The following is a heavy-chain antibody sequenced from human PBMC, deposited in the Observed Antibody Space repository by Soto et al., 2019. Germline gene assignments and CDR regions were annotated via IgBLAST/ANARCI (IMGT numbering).Heavy chain of an antibody. CDR1: GGSFSGYY. CDR2: ISHSGST. J-gene: IGHJ5*02. D-gene: IGHD3-10*01. CDR3: ARDGLLWFGETTRKNWFDP. V-gene: IGHV4-34*01. Sequence: PSETLSLTCAVYGGSFSGYYWSWIRQPPGKGLEWIGEISHSGSTNYNPSLKSRVTISVDTSKNQFSLKLSSVTAADTAVYYCARDGLLWFGETTRKNWFDPWGQGTLVTVSS.